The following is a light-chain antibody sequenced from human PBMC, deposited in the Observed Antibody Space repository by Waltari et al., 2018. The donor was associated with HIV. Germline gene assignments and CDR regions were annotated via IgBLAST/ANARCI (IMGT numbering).Light chain of an antibody. CDR2: NVN. Sequence: QSALTQPPSVSGSPGPSITIFCTGPSGDGGCYNFVSWYQKHPGKAPTLIIYNVNSRPSGVSIRFSGSRSANTASLTISGLQAEDEADYFCSSYTSSGPRYVLFGGGTRLTVL. J-gene: IGLJ2*01. CDR1: SGDGGCYNF. CDR3: SSYTSSGPRYVL. V-gene: IGLV2-14*03.